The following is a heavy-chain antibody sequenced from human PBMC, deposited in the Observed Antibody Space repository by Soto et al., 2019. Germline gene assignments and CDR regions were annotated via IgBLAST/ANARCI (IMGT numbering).Heavy chain of an antibody. CDR3: ASSSGWYFYYCYYGMDV. J-gene: IGHJ6*02. Sequence: SETLSLTCTVSGGSISSSSYYWGWIRQPPGKGLEWIGSIYYSGSTYYNPSLKSRVTISVDTSKNQFSLKLSSVTAADTAVYYCASSSGWYFYYCYYGMDVWGQGTTVTVSS. V-gene: IGHV4-39*01. CDR1: GGSISSSSYY. CDR2: IYYSGST. D-gene: IGHD6-19*01.